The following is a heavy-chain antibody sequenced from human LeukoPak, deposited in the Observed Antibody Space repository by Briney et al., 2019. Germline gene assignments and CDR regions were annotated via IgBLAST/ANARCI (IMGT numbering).Heavy chain of an antibody. V-gene: IGHV3-7*01. CDR3: VRNLPGAGY. D-gene: IGHD3-9*01. Sequence: SWIRQPPGKGLEWVANIKTDGSETYYVDAVKGRFTISRDNAKNSLYLQMNNLRVEDTAVYYCVRNLPGAGYWGQGTLVTVSS. CDR2: IKTDGSET. J-gene: IGHJ4*02.